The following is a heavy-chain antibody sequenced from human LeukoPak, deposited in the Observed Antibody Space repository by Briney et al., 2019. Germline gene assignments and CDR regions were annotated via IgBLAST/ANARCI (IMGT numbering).Heavy chain of an antibody. CDR1: GFTFSSYG. Sequence: QPGGTLRLSCAASGFTFSSYGMSWVRQAPGKGLEWVSAISGSGGSTYYADSVKGRFTISRDNAKNSLYLQMNSLRAEDTAVYYCARPLKYYDFWSGDQWGQGTLVTVSS. CDR3: ARPLKYYDFWSGDQ. V-gene: IGHV3-23*01. D-gene: IGHD3-3*01. J-gene: IGHJ4*02. CDR2: ISGSGGST.